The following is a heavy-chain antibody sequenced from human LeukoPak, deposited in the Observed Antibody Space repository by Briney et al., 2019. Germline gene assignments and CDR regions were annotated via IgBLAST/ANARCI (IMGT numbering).Heavy chain of an antibody. CDR2: FDPEDGET. CDR3: ATWYYYDSSGYYSKYYFDY. Sequence: GASVKVSCKVSGYTLTELSVHWVRQAPGKGLEWMGGFDPEDGETIYAQKFQGRVTMTEDTSTDTAYMELSSLRSEDTAVYYCATWYYYDSSGYYSKYYFDYWGQGTLVTVSS. CDR1: GYTLTELS. D-gene: IGHD3-22*01. J-gene: IGHJ4*02. V-gene: IGHV1-24*01.